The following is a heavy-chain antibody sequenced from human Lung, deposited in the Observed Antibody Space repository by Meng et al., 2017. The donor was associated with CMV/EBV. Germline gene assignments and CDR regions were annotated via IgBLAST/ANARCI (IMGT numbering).Heavy chain of an antibody. CDR1: GFTVSDYY. V-gene: IGHV3-11*01. CDR2: ISSSGNTI. J-gene: IGHJ4*01. CDR3: VREDYGDYFFDT. Sequence: GESLKISCAASGFTVSDYYVSWIRQAPGKGLEWLSYISSSGNTIHYADSVKGRFIISRDTPKNSVSLQMNGLRAEDTAVYYCVREDYGDYFFDTWGHGTXVTCAS. D-gene: IGHD4-17*01.